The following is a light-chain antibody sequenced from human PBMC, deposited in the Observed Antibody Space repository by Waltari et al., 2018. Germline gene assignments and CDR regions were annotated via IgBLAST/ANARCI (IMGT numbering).Light chain of an antibody. CDR2: AVS. CDR3: QQFGGSPKYT. Sequence: EIVLTQSPGTLSLSPGERVTLSCRASQSISNNYLAWYQAKPRQAPRLLIYAVSHRATGVPDRFSGGGSGTDFTLTISRLEPEDFAVYYCQQFGGSPKYTFGQGTKLEIK. V-gene: IGKV3-20*01. CDR1: QSISNNY. J-gene: IGKJ2*01.